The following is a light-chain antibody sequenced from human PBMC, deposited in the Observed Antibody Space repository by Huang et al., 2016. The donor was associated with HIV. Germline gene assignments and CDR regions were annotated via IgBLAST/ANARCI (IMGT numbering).Light chain of an antibody. CDR3: EHRSNWPPSYT. J-gene: IGKJ2*01. CDR1: QSVTSF. V-gene: IGKV3-11*01. CDR2: DTS. Sequence: DIVLTQSPATLSLSLGERATLSCRASQSVTSFLAWYQQKPGQAPSLLIYDTSQSATGIPARCRGGGSGTDFSRTISSLEPEDFAVYYCEHRSNWPPSYTFGQGTKLEIK.